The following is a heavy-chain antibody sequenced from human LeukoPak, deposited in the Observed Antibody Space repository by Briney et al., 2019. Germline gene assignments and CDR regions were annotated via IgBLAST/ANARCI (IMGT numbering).Heavy chain of an antibody. J-gene: IGHJ5*02. V-gene: IGHV3-21*01. CDR2: ISSSSSYI. Sequence: GGSLRLSCAASGFAFSGHWMNWVRQAPGKGLEWVSSISSSSSYIYYADSVKGRFTISRDNAKNSLYLQMNSLGAEDTAVYYCARDRVTSGGLNWFDPWGQGTLVTVSS. CDR3: ARDRVTSGGLNWFDP. D-gene: IGHD3-10*01. CDR1: GFAFSGHW.